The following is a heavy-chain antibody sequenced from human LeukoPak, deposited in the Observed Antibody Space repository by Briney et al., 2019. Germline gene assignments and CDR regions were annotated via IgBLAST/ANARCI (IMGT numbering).Heavy chain of an antibody. J-gene: IGHJ4*02. Sequence: GGSLRLSCEASGVTFSSYAMHWVRQAPGKGLEWVAVISYDGSTKYYVDSVKGRFTISRDNSQNTLYLQMNSLRVEDTALYYCARDYYGSGRPPFDYWGQGTLVTVSS. CDR2: ISYDGSTK. CDR1: GVTFSSYA. D-gene: IGHD3-10*01. V-gene: IGHV3-30-3*01. CDR3: ARDYYGSGRPPFDY.